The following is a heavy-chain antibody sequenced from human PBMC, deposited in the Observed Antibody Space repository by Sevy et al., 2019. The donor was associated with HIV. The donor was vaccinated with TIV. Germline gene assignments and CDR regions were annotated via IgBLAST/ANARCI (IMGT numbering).Heavy chain of an antibody. V-gene: IGHV3-23*01. CDR2: ISGSGGST. D-gene: IGHD1-20*01. CDR3: AKDGYKPSVGDENYYYYYMDV. CDR1: GFTFSSYA. J-gene: IGHJ6*03. Sequence: GGSLRLSCAASGFTFSSYAMSWVRQAPGKGLEWVSAISGSGGSTYYADSVKGRFTISRDNSKNTLYRQMNSLRAEETAVYYCAKDGYKPSVGDENYYYYYMDVWGKGTTVTVSS.